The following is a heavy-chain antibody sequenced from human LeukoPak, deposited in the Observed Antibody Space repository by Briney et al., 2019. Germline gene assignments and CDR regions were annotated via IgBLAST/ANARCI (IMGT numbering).Heavy chain of an antibody. CDR2: IGGSGVNI. D-gene: IGHD4-17*01. J-gene: IGHJ4*02. Sequence: GGSLRLSCAASGFTFSNNAMSWVRQAPGKGLEWVSTIGGSGVNIFFADSVKGRFTISRDNSKNTVYLQMNSLRAEDTAVYYCAKDLGGDSDYWGRGTLVTVSS. CDR3: AKDLGGDSDY. V-gene: IGHV3-23*01. CDR1: GFTFSNNA.